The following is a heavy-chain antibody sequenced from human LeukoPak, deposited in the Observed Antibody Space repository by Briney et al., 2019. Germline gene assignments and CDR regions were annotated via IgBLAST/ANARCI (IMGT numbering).Heavy chain of an antibody. J-gene: IGHJ4*02. V-gene: IGHV3-30*04. D-gene: IGHD4-11*01. CDR1: GFTSSSYA. CDR2: VSYDGSNK. CDR3: ARDRDSNHFDY. Sequence: GGSLRLSCAASGFTSSSYAMHWVRQAPGKGLEWVAVVSYDGSNKYYADSVKGRFTISRDNAKNSLYLQMNSLRAEDTAVYYCARDRDSNHFDYWGQGTLVTVSS.